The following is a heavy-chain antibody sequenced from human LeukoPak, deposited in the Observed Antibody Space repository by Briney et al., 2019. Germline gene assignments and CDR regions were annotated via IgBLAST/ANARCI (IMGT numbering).Heavy chain of an antibody. J-gene: IGHJ6*02. D-gene: IGHD4-17*01. CDR1: GFTFSSYE. CDR2: ISGSGTTM. CDR3: AKSRGQYGDYLFYYYGMDV. Sequence: QPGGSLRLSCAASGFTFSSYEMNWVRQAPGRGLEWVSYISGSGTTMYYADSVKGRFTISRDNSKNTLYLQMNSLRAEDTAVYYCAKSRGQYGDYLFYYYGMDVWGQGTTVTVSS. V-gene: IGHV3-48*03.